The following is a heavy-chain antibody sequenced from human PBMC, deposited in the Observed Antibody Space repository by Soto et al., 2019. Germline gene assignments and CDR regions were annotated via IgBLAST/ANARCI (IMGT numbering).Heavy chain of an antibody. CDR2: INHSGST. Sequence: SETLSLTCAVYGGSFSGYYWSWIRQPPGKGLEWIGEINHSGSTNYNPSLKSRVTISVDTSKNQFSLKLSSVTAADTAVYYCAIYSSGSTYYFDYWGQGTLVTVSS. CDR3: AIYSSGSTYYFDY. D-gene: IGHD6-19*01. J-gene: IGHJ4*02. V-gene: IGHV4-34*01. CDR1: GGSFSGYY.